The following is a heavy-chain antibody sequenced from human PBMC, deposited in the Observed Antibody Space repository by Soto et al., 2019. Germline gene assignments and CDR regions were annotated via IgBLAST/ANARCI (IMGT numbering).Heavy chain of an antibody. J-gene: IGHJ5*02. CDR2: ISSGSGYI. D-gene: IGHD6-19*01. V-gene: IGHV3-21*01. CDR3: ARLRYSSGEKWFDP. Sequence: GVLRLSCAASGFSFSSYAMSWVRQAPGKGLEWVSSISSGSGYIYYADSLKGRFTISRDNAKNSLYLQMNSLRAEDTAVYFCARLRYSSGEKWFDPWGQGTLVTVSS. CDR1: GFSFSSYA.